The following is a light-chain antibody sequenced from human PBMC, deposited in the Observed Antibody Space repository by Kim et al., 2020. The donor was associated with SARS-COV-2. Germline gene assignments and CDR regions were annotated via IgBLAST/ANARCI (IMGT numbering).Light chain of an antibody. V-gene: IGKV1-39*01. CDR2: AAS. Sequence: FASGGDRVTRPRRASESITNYLKWYQLKPGKAPKLLIYAASSLQSGVPSRFSGSGSGTEFTLTISSLQREDFATYYCQQSYRTPYTSGQGTKLEI. CDR3: QQSYRTPYT. J-gene: IGKJ2*01. CDR1: ESITNY.